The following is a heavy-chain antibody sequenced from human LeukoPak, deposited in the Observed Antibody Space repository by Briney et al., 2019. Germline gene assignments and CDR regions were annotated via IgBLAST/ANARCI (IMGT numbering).Heavy chain of an antibody. Sequence: QAGGSLRLSCAASGFTFSSYAMHWVRQAPGKGLEWVAVISYDGSNKYYADSVKGRFTISRDNSKNTLYLQMDSLRAEDTAVYYCAKDRTAITMVRGSFDYWGQGTLVTVSS. CDR3: AKDRTAITMVRGSFDY. CDR1: GFTFSSYA. D-gene: IGHD3-10*01. V-gene: IGHV3-30*04. CDR2: ISYDGSNK. J-gene: IGHJ4*02.